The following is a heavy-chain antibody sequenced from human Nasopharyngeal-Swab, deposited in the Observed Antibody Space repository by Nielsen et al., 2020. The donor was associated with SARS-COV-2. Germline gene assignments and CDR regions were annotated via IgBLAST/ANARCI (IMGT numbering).Heavy chain of an antibody. V-gene: IGHV3-30*19. D-gene: IGHD3-10*01. CDR1: GFTFSSYG. CDR3: ARINPESGSYYTLDY. J-gene: IGHJ4*02. Sequence: GESLKISCAASGFTFSSYGMHWVRPAPGKGLEWVAVISYDGSNKYYADSVKGRFTISRDNSKNTLYLQMNSLRAEDPAVYYCARINPESGSYYTLDYWGQGTLVTVSS. CDR2: ISYDGSNK.